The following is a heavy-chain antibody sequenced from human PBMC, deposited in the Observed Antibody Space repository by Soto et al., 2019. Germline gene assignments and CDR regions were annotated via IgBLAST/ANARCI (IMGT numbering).Heavy chain of an antibody. J-gene: IGHJ4*02. Sequence: ASVKVSCTASGYTFTNFCINWVRQAPVLGLEWVGWISPYNGNTQTVEKLQGRVTMTTDTSTSTAYMELRSLRSDDTAVYYCARGRDYGDFYFDYWGQGTLVTVSS. CDR3: ARGRDYGDFYFDY. CDR1: GYTFTNFC. D-gene: IGHD4-17*01. V-gene: IGHV1-18*01. CDR2: ISPYNGNT.